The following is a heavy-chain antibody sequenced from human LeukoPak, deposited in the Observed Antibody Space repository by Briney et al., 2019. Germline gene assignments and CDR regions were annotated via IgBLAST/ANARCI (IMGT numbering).Heavy chain of an antibody. CDR1: GFNFSNYG. D-gene: IGHD4-17*01. V-gene: IGHV3-30*18. J-gene: IGHJ3*02. Sequence: PGRSLRLSCATSGFNFSNYGMHWVRQAPGKGLEWVAVISYDGSNEYYADSVKGRFTISRDNSKNTMDLQMNSLRAEDTAVFYCAKEPYYGDYVGAFDIWGQGTMVTVSS. CDR2: ISYDGSNE. CDR3: AKEPYYGDYVGAFDI.